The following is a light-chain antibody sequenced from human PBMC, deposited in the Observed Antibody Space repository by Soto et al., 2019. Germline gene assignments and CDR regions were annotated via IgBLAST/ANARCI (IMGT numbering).Light chain of an antibody. V-gene: IGKV1-39*01. J-gene: IGKJ4*01. CDR1: QSISSY. CDR3: QQSYSRPLP. Sequence: DIQMTQSPSSLSASVGDRVTITCRASQSISSYLNWYQQKPGKAPKVLIYTASSLQSGVPSRFSGSGSGTDFTLTISSLRPEDFATYYCQQSYSRPLPFGGGTKVEIK. CDR2: TAS.